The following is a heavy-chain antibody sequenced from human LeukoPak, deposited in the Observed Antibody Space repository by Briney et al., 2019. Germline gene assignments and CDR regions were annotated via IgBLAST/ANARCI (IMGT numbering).Heavy chain of an antibody. CDR3: ARSGGVGGSRDNWFDP. D-gene: IGHD3-3*01. Sequence: ASVKVSCKASGYTFTNYAIHWLRQSPGQRLEWMGWINAGNGNTKYSQKFQGRVTIARDTSASTAYMELSSLTSEDTSVYYCARSGGVGGSRDNWFDPWGQGTLVTVSS. V-gene: IGHV1-3*01. J-gene: IGHJ5*02. CDR2: INAGNGNT. CDR1: GYTFTNYA.